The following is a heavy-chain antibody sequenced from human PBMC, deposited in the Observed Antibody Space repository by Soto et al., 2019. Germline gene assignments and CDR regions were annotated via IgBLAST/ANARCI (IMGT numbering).Heavy chain of an antibody. J-gene: IGHJ4*02. Sequence: QVQLVESGGGVVQPGRSLRLSCAASGFTFSSYGMHWVRQAPGKGLEWVAVIWYDGSNKYYADSVKGRFTISRDNSRKKRYRQMNSLRVEDTAVYYCAREITAALDYWGQGTLVTVSS. CDR1: GFTFSSYG. CDR3: AREITAALDY. V-gene: IGHV3-33*01. CDR2: IWYDGSNK. D-gene: IGHD2-2*01.